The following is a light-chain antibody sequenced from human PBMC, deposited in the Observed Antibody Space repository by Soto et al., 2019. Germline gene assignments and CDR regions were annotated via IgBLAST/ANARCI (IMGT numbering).Light chain of an antibody. V-gene: IGKV3-20*01. CDR1: QSDSSDY. CDR2: AAS. Sequence: EIVLTQSPGTLSLSPGERATLSCRASQSDSSDYLAWYQQRPGQAPRLLIYAASSRATGIPDRFSGSGSGTDFTLTISRLEPEDFAVYYCQHYSDSVGTFGQGTKVEIK. J-gene: IGKJ1*01. CDR3: QHYSDSVGT.